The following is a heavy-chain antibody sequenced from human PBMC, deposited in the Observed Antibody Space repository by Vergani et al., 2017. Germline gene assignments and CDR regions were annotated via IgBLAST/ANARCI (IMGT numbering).Heavy chain of an antibody. CDR2: VSFRGDT. Sequence: QLVESRGGWVQPGGSLRLSCVVSGFDFSSYIMNWVRPSSGKGLEWVGYVSFRGDTLYDPSVKGPMTISLNTSSNQFSLYLTSVTAADTAVYYCARSRIYYGAGSPDYWGQGTLVTVSS. D-gene: IGHD3-10*01. CDR1: GFDFSSYI. V-gene: IGHV4-59*01. J-gene: IGHJ4*02. CDR3: ARSRIYYGAGSPDY.